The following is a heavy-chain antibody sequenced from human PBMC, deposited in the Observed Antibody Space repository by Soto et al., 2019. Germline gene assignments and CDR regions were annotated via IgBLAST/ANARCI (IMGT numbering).Heavy chain of an antibody. CDR3: ARQPYSSSWYVDY. Sequence: QLQLQEPGPGLVKPSETLSLTCTVSGGSISSSSYYWGWIRQPPGKGLEWIGSIYYSGSTYYNPSLKSRVTISVDTSKNQFSLKLSSVTAADTAVYYCARQPYSSSWYVDYWGQGTLVTVSS. V-gene: IGHV4-39*01. CDR1: GGSISSSSYY. J-gene: IGHJ4*02. D-gene: IGHD6-13*01. CDR2: IYYSGST.